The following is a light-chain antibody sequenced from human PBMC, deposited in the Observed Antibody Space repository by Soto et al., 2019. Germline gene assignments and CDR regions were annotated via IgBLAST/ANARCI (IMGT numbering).Light chain of an antibody. CDR2: GNS. CDR3: QSYDSSLSGYV. V-gene: IGLV1-40*01. Sequence: QSVLTQPPSVSGAPGQRVTISCTGRSSNIGAGYDVHWYQQLPGTAPKLLSYGNSNRPSGVPDRFSGSKSGTSASLAITGLQAEDEADYYCQSYDSSLSGYVFGTGTKGTVL. CDR1: SSNIGAGYD. J-gene: IGLJ1*01.